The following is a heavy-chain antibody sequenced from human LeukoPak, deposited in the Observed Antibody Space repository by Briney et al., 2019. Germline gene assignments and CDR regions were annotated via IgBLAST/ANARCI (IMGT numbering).Heavy chain of an antibody. CDR3: ARTYYYASGTYYNPQPEQYFDY. Sequence: PSETLSLTCTVSGGSISSSSYYWGWIRQPPGKGLEWIGSIYYSGSTYYNPSLKSRVTISVDTSRSQFSLKLSSVTAADTAVYYCARTYYYASGTYYNPQPEQYFDYWGQGTLVTVSS. CDR1: GGSISSSSYY. D-gene: IGHD3-10*01. V-gene: IGHV4-39*07. J-gene: IGHJ4*02. CDR2: IYYSGST.